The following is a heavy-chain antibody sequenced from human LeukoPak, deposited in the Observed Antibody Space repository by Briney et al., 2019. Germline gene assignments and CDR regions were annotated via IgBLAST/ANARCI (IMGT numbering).Heavy chain of an antibody. Sequence: GGSLRLSCAASGFTFSSYWMHWVRQAPGKGLVWVSRINSDGSSASYADSVKGRFTISRDNAKNTLYLQMNSLRAEDTAVYYCARDSGYALAVYWGQGTLVTVSS. J-gene: IGHJ4*02. CDR1: GFTFSSYW. CDR2: INSDGSSA. CDR3: ARDSGYALAVY. V-gene: IGHV3-74*01. D-gene: IGHD5-12*01.